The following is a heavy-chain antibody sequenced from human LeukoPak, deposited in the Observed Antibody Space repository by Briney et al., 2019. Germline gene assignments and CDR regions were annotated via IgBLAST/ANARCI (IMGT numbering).Heavy chain of an antibody. J-gene: IGHJ4*02. Sequence: SVKVSCKAPGGTFSSYTISWVRQAPGQGLEWMGRIIPILGIANYAQKFQGRVTITADKSTSTAYMELSSLRSEDTAVYYCARFTFGVVNGDWGQGTLVTVSS. CDR2: IIPILGIA. V-gene: IGHV1-69*02. CDR1: GGTFSSYT. D-gene: IGHD3-3*01. CDR3: ARFTFGVVNGD.